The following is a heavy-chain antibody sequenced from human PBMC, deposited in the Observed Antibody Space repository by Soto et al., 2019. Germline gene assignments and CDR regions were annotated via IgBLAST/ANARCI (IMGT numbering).Heavy chain of an antibody. V-gene: IGHV4-31*03. D-gene: IGHD3-22*01. Sequence: SETLSLTCTVSGGSISSGGYYWSWIRQHPGKGLEWIGYIYYSGSTYYNPSLKSRVTISVDRSKNQFSLKLSSVTAADTAVYYCARLNYYDSSGYGYYFDYWGQGTLVTVSS. J-gene: IGHJ4*02. CDR3: ARLNYYDSSGYGYYFDY. CDR1: GGSISSGGYY. CDR2: IYYSGST.